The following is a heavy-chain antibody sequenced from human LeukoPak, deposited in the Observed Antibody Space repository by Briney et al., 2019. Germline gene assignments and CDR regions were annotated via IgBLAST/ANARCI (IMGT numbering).Heavy chain of an antibody. CDR2: IRYDGSNK. J-gene: IGHJ5*02. CDR3: AKEPNLDYGDYADP. V-gene: IGHV3-30*02. CDR1: GFTFSSYG. D-gene: IGHD4-17*01. Sequence: GGSLRLSCAASGFTFSSYGMHWVRQAPGKGLEWVAFIRYDGSNKYYADSVKGRFTISRDNSKNTLYLQMNSLRAEDTAVYYCAKEPNLDYGDYADPWLQGTLVTVSS.